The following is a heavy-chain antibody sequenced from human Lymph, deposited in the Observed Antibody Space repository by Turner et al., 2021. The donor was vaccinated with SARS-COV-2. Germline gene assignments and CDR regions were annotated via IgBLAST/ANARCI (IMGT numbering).Heavy chain of an antibody. D-gene: IGHD6-19*01. J-gene: IGHJ6*02. CDR3: ATDRSSGWTNYYYYTMDV. CDR2: FDHEDGKT. V-gene: IGHV1-24*01. Sequence: QVQLVQSGAEVKKPGASVKVSCKVSGYTLTELSMHWVRQAPGKGLEWMGGFDHEDGKTIYAQKFQGRVTMTEDTSTDTAYMELSSLRSEDTAVYYCATDRSSGWTNYYYYTMDVWGQGTTVTVSS. CDR1: GYTLTELS.